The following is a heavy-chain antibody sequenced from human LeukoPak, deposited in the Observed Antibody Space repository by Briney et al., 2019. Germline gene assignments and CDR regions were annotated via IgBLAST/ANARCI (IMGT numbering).Heavy chain of an antibody. CDR2: ISYDGSNK. Sequence: GGSLRLSCAASGFTFSSYAMHWVRQAPGKGLEWVAVISYDGSNKYYADSVKGRFTISRDNSKNTLYLQMDSLRAEDTAVYYCAKDGGHLSFDYWGQGTLVTVSS. J-gene: IGHJ4*02. CDR3: AKDGGHLSFDY. D-gene: IGHD3-16*01. CDR1: GFTFSSYA. V-gene: IGHV3-30-3*01.